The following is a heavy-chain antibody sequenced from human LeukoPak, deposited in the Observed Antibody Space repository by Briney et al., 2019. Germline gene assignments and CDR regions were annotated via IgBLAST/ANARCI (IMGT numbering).Heavy chain of an antibody. CDR2: IYPGDSDT. CDR1: GYSFTSYW. Sequence: GESLKISCKGSGYSFTSYWIGWVRQMPGKGLEWMGIIYPGDSDTRYSPSFQGQVTISADKSISTAYLQWSSLKASDTAMYYCARAGEYYDFWSGSDYWGQGTLVTVSS. J-gene: IGHJ4*02. CDR3: ARAGEYYDFWSGSDY. V-gene: IGHV5-51*01. D-gene: IGHD3-3*01.